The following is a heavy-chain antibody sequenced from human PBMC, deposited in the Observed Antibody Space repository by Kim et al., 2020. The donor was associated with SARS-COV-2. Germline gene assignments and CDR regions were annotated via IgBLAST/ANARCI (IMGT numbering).Heavy chain of an antibody. D-gene: IGHD6-13*01. Sequence: GGSLRLSCAASGFTFDDYAMHWVRQAPGKGLEWVSGISWNSGSIGYADSVKGRFTISRDNAKNSLYLQMNSLRAEDTALYYCAKVAYSRFYYYGMDVWG. J-gene: IGHJ6*02. V-gene: IGHV3-9*01. CDR3: AKVAYSRFYYYGMDV. CDR2: ISWNSGSI. CDR1: GFTFDDYA.